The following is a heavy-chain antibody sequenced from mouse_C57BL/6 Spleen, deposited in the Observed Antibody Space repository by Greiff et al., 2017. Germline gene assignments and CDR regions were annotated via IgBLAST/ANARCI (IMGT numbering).Heavy chain of an antibody. CDR1: GFTFSSYA. CDR3: TRDQGYGPWFAY. J-gene: IGHJ3*01. D-gene: IGHD2-10*02. V-gene: IGHV5-9-1*02. Sequence: EVQLVESGEGLVKPGGSLKLSCAASGFTFSSYAMSWVRQTPEKRLEWVAYISSGGDYIYYADTVKGRFTISRDNARNTLYLQMSSLKSEDTAMYYCTRDQGYGPWFAYWGQGTLVTVSA. CDR2: ISSGGDYI.